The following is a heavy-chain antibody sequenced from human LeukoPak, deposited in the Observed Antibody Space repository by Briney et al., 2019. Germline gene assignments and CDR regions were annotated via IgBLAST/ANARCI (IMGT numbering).Heavy chain of an antibody. CDR1: GFTFSSYA. Sequence: PGGSLRLSCAASGFTFSSYAMSWVRQAPGKGLEWVSAISGSGGSTYYADSVKGRFTISRDNSKNTLYPQMNSLRAEDTAVYYCAKPLYNSGWYGGGDYWGQGVLVTVSS. CDR2: ISGSGGST. CDR3: AKPLYNSGWYGGGDY. J-gene: IGHJ4*02. D-gene: IGHD6-19*01. V-gene: IGHV3-23*01.